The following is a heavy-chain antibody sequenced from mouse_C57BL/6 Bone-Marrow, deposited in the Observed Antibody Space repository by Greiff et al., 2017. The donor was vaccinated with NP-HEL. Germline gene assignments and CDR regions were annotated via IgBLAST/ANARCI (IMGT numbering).Heavy chain of an antibody. CDR2: ISNLAYSI. Sequence: DVQLVESGGGLVQPGGSLKLSCAASGFTFSDYGMAWVRQAPRKGPEWVAFISNLAYSIYYADTVTGRFTISRENAKNTLYLEMSSLRSEDTAMYYCARHMRVTGYYYAMDYWGQGTSVTVSS. D-gene: IGHD4-1*01. CDR1: GFTFSDYG. J-gene: IGHJ4*01. CDR3: ARHMRVTGYYYAMDY. V-gene: IGHV5-15*01.